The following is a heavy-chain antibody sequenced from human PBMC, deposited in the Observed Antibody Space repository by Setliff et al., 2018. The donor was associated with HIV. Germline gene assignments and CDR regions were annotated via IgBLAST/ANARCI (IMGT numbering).Heavy chain of an antibody. CDR1: GGSISSGGYS. J-gene: IGHJ6*02. D-gene: IGHD2-2*01. Sequence: SETLSLTCAVSGGSISSGGYSWTWIRQPPGKGLEWIAYIFHSGRIYYNPTLKSRVTMSVDRSKNHLSLNVTSVTAADTAVYYCARIPQLLDYAMDVWGQGTTVTVSS. CDR2: IFHSGRI. V-gene: IGHV4-30-2*01. CDR3: ARIPQLLDYAMDV.